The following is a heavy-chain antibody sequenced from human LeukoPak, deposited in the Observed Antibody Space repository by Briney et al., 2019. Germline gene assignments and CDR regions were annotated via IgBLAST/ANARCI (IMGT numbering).Heavy chain of an antibody. V-gene: IGHV3-23*01. CDR3: AKEGGKIAAADAFDY. J-gene: IGHJ4*02. D-gene: IGHD6-13*01. Sequence: GGSLRLSCAASGFTFSSYAMSWVRQAPGKGLEWVSAISGSGGSTYYADSVKGRFTISRDNSKNTLYLQMNSLRAEDTAVYYCAKEGGKIAAADAFDYWAREPWSPSPQ. CDR1: GFTFSSYA. CDR2: ISGSGGST.